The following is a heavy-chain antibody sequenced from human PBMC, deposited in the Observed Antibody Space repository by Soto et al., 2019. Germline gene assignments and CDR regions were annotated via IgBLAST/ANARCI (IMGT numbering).Heavy chain of an antibody. V-gene: IGHV4-61*08. CDR1: GASISSGGYY. Sequence: PSETLSLTCSVSGASISSGGYYWTWIRQPPGKGLEWMGYIYYSGTTTNYNPSLKSRVTLSVDTSKNQFSLKLSSVTAADTAVYYCARLGGSYAVPHFDYWGQGTLVTVSS. CDR3: ARLGGSYAVPHFDY. J-gene: IGHJ4*02. CDR2: IYYSGTTT. D-gene: IGHD1-26*01.